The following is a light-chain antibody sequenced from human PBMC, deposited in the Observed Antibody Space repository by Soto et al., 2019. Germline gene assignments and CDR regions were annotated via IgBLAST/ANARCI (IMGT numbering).Light chain of an antibody. V-gene: IGKV1-39*01. CDR2: AAS. J-gene: IGKJ1*01. Sequence: DMQMTQSPSSLSASVGDRVTITCRASQSIMRHLNWYQHKSGKAPKLLIYAASSLHSGVPSRFSGSGSGTDFTLTISSLQAEDFGTYYCQQAYNTPRTFGQGTKVEIK. CDR3: QQAYNTPRT. CDR1: QSIMRH.